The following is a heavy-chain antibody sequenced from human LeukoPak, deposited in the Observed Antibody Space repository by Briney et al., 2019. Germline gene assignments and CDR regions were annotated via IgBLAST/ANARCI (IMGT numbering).Heavy chain of an antibody. J-gene: IGHJ5*02. CDR1: GFTFSSYW. Sequence: PGGSLRLSCAASGFTFSSYWMHWVRQAPGKGLVWVSRINSDGSSTSYADSVKGRFTIFRDNAKNTLYLQMNSLRAEDTAVYYCAREVTTGTLYGDYNWFDPWGQGTLVTVSS. D-gene: IGHD4-17*01. CDR2: INSDGSST. CDR3: AREVTTGTLYGDYNWFDP. V-gene: IGHV3-74*01.